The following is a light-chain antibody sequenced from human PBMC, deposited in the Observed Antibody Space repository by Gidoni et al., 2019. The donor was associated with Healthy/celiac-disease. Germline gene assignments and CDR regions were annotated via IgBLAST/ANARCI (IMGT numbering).Light chain of an antibody. CDR2: KAS. Sequence: DIQMTQSPSTLSASVGDRVTSTCRASQSISSWLAWYQQKPGKAPKLLIYKASSLESGVPSRFSGSGSGTEFTLTISSLQPDDFATYYCQQYNSYRPCSFGQGTKLEIK. CDR3: QQYNSYRPCS. CDR1: QSISSW. V-gene: IGKV1-5*03. J-gene: IGKJ2*04.